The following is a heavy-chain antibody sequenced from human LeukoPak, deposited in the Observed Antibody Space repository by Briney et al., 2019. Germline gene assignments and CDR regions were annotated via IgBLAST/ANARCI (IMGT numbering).Heavy chain of an antibody. CDR3: ARDKRVAVAGTYIYYYYMDV. J-gene: IGHJ6*03. D-gene: IGHD6-19*01. V-gene: IGHV4-4*07. CDR2: IYIKGRGST. CDR1: GRSIISYY. Sequence: PSETLSLTSTVSGRSIISYYWSWIRQPAGKGVGWIGRIYIKGRGSTNYNPTLKSRITMSVDTSKNQFSLKLSSVTAADTAVYCCARDKRVAVAGTYIYYYYMDVWGNGTTVTISS.